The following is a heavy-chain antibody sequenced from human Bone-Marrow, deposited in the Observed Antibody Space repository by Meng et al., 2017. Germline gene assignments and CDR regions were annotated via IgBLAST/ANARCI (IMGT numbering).Heavy chain of an antibody. D-gene: IGHD2-15*01. CDR3: ARSLCTGYCSGGSCYSSCYYYYGMDV. V-gene: IGHV3-15*01. CDR2: IKSKTDGGTT. Sequence: GESLKISCAASGFTFSNAWMSWVRQAPGKGLERVGRIKSKTDGGTTDYAAPVKGRFTISRDDSKNTLYLQMNSLRAEDTAVYYCARSLCTGYCSGGSCYSSCYYYYGMDVWGQGTTVTVSS. J-gene: IGHJ6*02. CDR1: GFTFSNAW.